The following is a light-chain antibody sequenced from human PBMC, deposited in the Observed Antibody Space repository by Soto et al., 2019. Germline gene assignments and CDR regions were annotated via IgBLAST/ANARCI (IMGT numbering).Light chain of an antibody. CDR2: KVS. J-gene: IGLJ2*01. Sequence: QSALTQPASVSGSPGQSITISCTGTSSDVGGYNYVSWYLQHPGKAPKLIISKVSNRPSGVSNRLSGSKSGNTASLTISGLQAEDEADYYGMSYTSSSTLVFGGGTQLTVL. CDR1: SSDVGGYNY. V-gene: IGLV2-14*01. CDR3: MSYTSSSTLV.